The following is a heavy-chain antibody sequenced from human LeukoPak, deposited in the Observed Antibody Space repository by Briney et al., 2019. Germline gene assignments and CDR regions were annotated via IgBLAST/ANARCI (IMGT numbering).Heavy chain of an antibody. CDR3: AKDRYGSGNDHFDY. V-gene: IGHV3-30*02. Sequence: GGSLRLSCAASGFTFSSYGMHWVRQAPGKGLEWVAFIRYDGSNKYYTDSVKGRFTISRDNSKKTLYMRMNSLRAEDTAVYYCAKDRYGSGNDHFDYWGQGTLVTVSS. J-gene: IGHJ4*02. CDR1: GFTFSSYG. D-gene: IGHD3-10*01. CDR2: IRYDGSNK.